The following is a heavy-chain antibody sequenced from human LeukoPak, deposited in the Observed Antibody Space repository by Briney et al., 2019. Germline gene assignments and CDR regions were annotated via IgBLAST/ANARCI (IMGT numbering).Heavy chain of an antibody. J-gene: IGHJ3*02. CDR3: ARDMGRVPANAIRSGAFDI. CDR1: GYTFTGYY. Sequence: ASVKVSCKASGYTFTGYYMHWVRQAPGQGLEWMGRINPNRGGTNYAQKFQGRVTMTRDTSISTAYMELSRLRSDDTAVHYCARDMGRVPANAIRSGAFDIRGQGTMVTVCS. V-gene: IGHV1-2*06. CDR2: INPNRGGT. D-gene: IGHD2-2*01.